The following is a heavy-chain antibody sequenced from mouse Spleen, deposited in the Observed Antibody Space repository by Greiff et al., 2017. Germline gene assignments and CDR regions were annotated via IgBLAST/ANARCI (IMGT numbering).Heavy chain of an antibody. CDR3: ATEIYDGYPYYAMDY. CDR1: GYSFTSYY. Sequence: QVQLQQSGPELVKPGASVKISCKASGYSFTSYYIHWVKQRPGQGLEWIGWIYPGSGNTKYNEKFKGKATLTADTSSSTAYMQLSSLTSEDSAVYYCATEIYDGYPYYAMDYWGQGTSVTVSS. V-gene: IGHV1-66*01. D-gene: IGHD2-3*01. CDR2: IYPGSGNT. J-gene: IGHJ4*01.